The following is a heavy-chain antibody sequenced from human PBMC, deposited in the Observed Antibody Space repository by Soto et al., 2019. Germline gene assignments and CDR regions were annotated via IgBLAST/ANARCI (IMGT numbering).Heavy chain of an antibody. Sequence: ASETLSLTCTVSGGSVSSGSYYWSWIRQPPGKGLEWIGYIHYSGSTNYNPSLKSRVTISVDTSKNQFSLKLSSVTAADTAVYYCARETPSYYGSGSYGGMDVWGQGTTVTVSS. J-gene: IGHJ6*02. V-gene: IGHV4-61*01. CDR1: GGSVSSGSYY. CDR3: ARETPSYYGSGSYGGMDV. D-gene: IGHD3-10*01. CDR2: IHYSGST.